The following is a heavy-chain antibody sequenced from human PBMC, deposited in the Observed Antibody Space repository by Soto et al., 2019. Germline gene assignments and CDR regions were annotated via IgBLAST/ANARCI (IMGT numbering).Heavy chain of an antibody. CDR3: ARDGGIYSSSYYNCFDP. CDR1: GFTVSSNY. D-gene: IGHD6-13*01. Sequence: EVQLVESGGGLIQPGGSLRLSCAASGFTVSSNYMSWVRQAPGKGLEWVSVIYSGGSTYYADSVKGRFTISRDNSKNTLYLQMNSLRAEDTAVYYCARDGGIYSSSYYNCFDPWGQGTLVTVSA. CDR2: IYSGGST. J-gene: IGHJ5*02. V-gene: IGHV3-53*01.